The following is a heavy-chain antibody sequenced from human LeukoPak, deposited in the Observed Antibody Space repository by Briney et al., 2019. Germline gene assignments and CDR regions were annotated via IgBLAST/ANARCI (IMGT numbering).Heavy chain of an antibody. CDR1: GYTFTRYF. J-gene: IGHJ3*02. CDR2: INPSGGST. CDR3: ARDSYGYGGAFDI. V-gene: IGHV1-46*01. D-gene: IGHD5-18*01. Sequence: GASVKVSCKASGYTFTRYFMHWVRQAPGQGFEWMGIINPSGGSTNYAQKFQGRVTTTRDTSTSTVYMEMSSLRSEDTAVYYCARDSYGYGGAFDIWGQGTMVTVSS.